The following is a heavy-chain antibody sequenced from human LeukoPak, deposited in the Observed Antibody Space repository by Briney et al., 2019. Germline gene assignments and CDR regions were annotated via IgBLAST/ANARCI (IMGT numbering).Heavy chain of an antibody. V-gene: IGHV4-34*01. CDR3: ARLLYSSGWYGLRWFDP. CDR1: GGSFGGYY. Sequence: SETLSLTCAVYGGSFGGYYWSWIRQPPGKVLEWIGEINHSGSTNYNPSLKSRVTISVDTSKNQFSLKLSSVTAADTAVYYCARLLYSSGWYGLRWFDPWGQGTLVTVSS. D-gene: IGHD6-19*01. CDR2: INHSGST. J-gene: IGHJ5*02.